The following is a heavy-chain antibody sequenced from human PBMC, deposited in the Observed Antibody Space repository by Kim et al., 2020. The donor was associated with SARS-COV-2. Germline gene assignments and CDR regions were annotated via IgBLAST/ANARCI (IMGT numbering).Heavy chain of an antibody. Sequence: GGSLRLSCAASGFTFSSYEMNWVRQAPGKGLEWVSYISSSGSTIYYADSVKGRFTISRDNAKNSLYLQMNSLRAEDTAVYYCARDLVHGDPTPGDYYYGMDVWGQGTTVTVSS. J-gene: IGHJ6*02. CDR3: ARDLVHGDPTPGDYYYGMDV. D-gene: IGHD4-17*01. CDR1: GFTFSSYE. CDR2: ISSSGSTI. V-gene: IGHV3-48*03.